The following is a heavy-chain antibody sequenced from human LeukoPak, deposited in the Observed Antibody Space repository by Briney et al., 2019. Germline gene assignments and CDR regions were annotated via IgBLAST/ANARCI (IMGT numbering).Heavy chain of an antibody. J-gene: IGHJ4*02. V-gene: IGHV4-4*02. D-gene: IGHD3/OR15-3a*01. CDR1: GGSISSNNW. Sequence: PSETLSLTCAVSGGSISSNNWWSWVRQPPGKGLEWIGEIYHSGSTNYNPSLKSRVTISVDKSKNQFSLKLTSVTAADTAVYYCARQTGSGLFILPGGQGTLVTVSS. CDR3: ARQTGSGLFILP. CDR2: IYHSGST.